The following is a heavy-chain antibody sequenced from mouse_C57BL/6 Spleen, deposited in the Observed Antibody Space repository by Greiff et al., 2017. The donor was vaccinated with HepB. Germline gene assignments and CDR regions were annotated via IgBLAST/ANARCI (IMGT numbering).Heavy chain of an antibody. V-gene: IGHV3-6*01. Sequence: DVQLVESGPGLVKPSQSLSLTCSVTGYSITSGYYWNWIRQFPGNKLEWMGYISYDGSNNYNPSLKNRISITRDTSKNQFFLKLNSVTTEDTATYYCARNYGSSSPYAMDYWGQGTSVTVSS. CDR1: GYSITSGYY. J-gene: IGHJ4*01. CDR3: ARNYGSSSPYAMDY. CDR2: ISYDGSN. D-gene: IGHD1-1*01.